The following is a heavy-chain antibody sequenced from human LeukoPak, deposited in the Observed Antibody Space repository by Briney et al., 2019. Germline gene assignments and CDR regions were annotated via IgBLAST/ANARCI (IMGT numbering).Heavy chain of an antibody. CDR3: AREGAYGDYGYYFDY. V-gene: IGHV3-73*01. J-gene: IGHJ4*02. CDR2: IRSTANGYAT. Sequence: GGSLRLSCAASGFTFSGSALHWVRQASGKGLEWVGRIRSTANGYATAYAASVKGRFTISRDDSKNTAYLQMDSLKTEDTAVYYCAREGAYGDYGYYFDYWGQGTLVTVSS. D-gene: IGHD4-17*01. CDR1: GFTFSGSA.